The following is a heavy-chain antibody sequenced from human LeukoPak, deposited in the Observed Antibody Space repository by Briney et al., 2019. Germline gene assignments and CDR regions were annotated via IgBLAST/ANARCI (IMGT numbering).Heavy chain of an antibody. Sequence: ASVKVSCKTSGYTFTSFGISWVRQAPGQGLEWMGWISAYNGNTNYAQKLQGRVTMTTDTSTSTAYMELRSLRSDDTAVYYCARVLKYYYGMDVWGQGTTVTVSS. CDR1: GYTFTSFG. J-gene: IGHJ6*02. CDR2: ISAYNGNT. V-gene: IGHV1-18*01. CDR3: ARVLKYYYGMDV.